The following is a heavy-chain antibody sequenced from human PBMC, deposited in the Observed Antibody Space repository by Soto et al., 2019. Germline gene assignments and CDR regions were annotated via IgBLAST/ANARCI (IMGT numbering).Heavy chain of an antibody. CDR3: ARGGTYYYDSSGYYWFDP. J-gene: IGHJ5*02. CDR1: GYTFTSYG. CDR2: ISAYNGNT. Sequence: ASVKVSCKASGYTFTSYGISWVRQAPGQGLEWMGWISAYNGNTNYAQKLQGRVTMTTDTSTSTAYMELRSLRSDDTAVYYCARGGTYYYDSSGYYWFDPWGQGTLVTVSS. V-gene: IGHV1-18*01. D-gene: IGHD3-22*01.